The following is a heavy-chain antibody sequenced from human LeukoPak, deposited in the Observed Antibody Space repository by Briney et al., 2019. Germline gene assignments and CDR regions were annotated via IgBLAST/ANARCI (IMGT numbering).Heavy chain of an antibody. CDR3: ARNFNSGSSFDY. V-gene: IGHV1-69*06. CDR1: GGTFSSYA. Sequence: SVKVSCKASGGTFSSYAIGWVRQAPGQGLEWMGGIIPIFGTANYAQKFQGRVTITADKSTSTAYMELSSLRSEDTAVYYCARNFNSGSSFDYWGQGTLVTVSS. D-gene: IGHD5-12*01. CDR2: IIPIFGTA. J-gene: IGHJ4*02.